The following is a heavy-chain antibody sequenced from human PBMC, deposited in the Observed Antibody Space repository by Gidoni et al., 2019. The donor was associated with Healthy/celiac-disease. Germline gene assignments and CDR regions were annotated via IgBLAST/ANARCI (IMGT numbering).Heavy chain of an antibody. D-gene: IGHD3-10*01. J-gene: IGHJ6*02. V-gene: IGHV4-39*01. CDR2: IYYSGST. CDR1: VYSISSSSYH. CDR3: ARPFGDYGMDV. Sequence: QLQLQVSGPGLVTPSETLSLTCTVSVYSISSSSYHWGWIRQPPGKGLEWIGSIYYSGSTYYNPSLKSRVTISVDTSKNQFSLKLSSVTAADTAVYYCARPFGDYGMDVWGQGTTVTVSS.